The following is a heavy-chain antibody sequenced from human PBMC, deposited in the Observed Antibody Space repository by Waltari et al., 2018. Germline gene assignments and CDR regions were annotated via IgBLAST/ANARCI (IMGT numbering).Heavy chain of an antibody. D-gene: IGHD1-26*01. CDR2: IGGSGSST. V-gene: IGHV3-23*01. CDR1: GFTFSSYA. CDR3: AKIGRVSYYAVNYYYYYGMDV. Sequence: VQLLESGGGLVQPGGSLRLSCAAAGFTFSSYALSWVRQAPGHGLRWVSAIGGSGSSTYYADSVKGRFTITRDNSKNTLYLQMNSLSAEDTAVYYCAKIGRVSYYAVNYYYYYGMDVWGQGTTVTVSS. J-gene: IGHJ6*02.